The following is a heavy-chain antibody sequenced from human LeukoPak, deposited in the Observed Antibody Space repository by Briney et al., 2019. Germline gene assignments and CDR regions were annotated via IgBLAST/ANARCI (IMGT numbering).Heavy chain of an antibody. D-gene: IGHD3-10*01. J-gene: IGHJ3*02. CDR1: GGSFSDYS. CDR3: ASGVGEFFPDAFNI. Sequence: PSETLSLTCAVFGGSFSDYSWTWIRQTPGKGLEWIGEINHRGGTNYNPSLKSRLTISVDTSKNQFSLNLTSVTAADTDVYYCASGVGEFFPDAFNIWGQGTMVGVFS. V-gene: IGHV4-34*01. CDR2: INHRGGT.